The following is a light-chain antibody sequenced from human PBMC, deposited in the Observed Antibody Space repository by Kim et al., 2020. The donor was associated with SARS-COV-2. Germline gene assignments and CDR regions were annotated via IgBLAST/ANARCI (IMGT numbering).Light chain of an antibody. CDR3: SSYTGSVV. Sequence: SPGQSITISCTETRSDVGAHNYVSWYQHHPGKAPKLMIYDVTRRPSGISNRFSGSKSGNTASLTISGLQAEDEADYYCSSYTGSVVFGGGTQLTVL. V-gene: IGLV2-14*03. CDR1: RSDVGAHNY. J-gene: IGLJ2*01. CDR2: DVT.